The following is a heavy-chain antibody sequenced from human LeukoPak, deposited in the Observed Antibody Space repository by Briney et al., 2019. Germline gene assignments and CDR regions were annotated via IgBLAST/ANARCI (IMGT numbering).Heavy chain of an antibody. CDR1: GYTFTSYD. Sequence: ASVKVSCKASGYTFTSYDINWVRQATGQGLEWMGWRNPNSGKTGYAKKFQGRVTMTRNTSISTAYMELSSLRSEDTAVYYCARGDATQKYYYDFWSGYYTAMDVWGKGTTVTVSS. CDR2: RNPNSGKT. V-gene: IGHV1-8*01. CDR3: ARGDATQKYYYDFWSGYYTAMDV. J-gene: IGHJ6*03. D-gene: IGHD3-3*01.